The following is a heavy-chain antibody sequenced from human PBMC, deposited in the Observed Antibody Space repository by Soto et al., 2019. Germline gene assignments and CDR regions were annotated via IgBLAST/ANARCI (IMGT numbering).Heavy chain of an antibody. CDR3: ARDSLYCSSTSCYPYYYYMDV. V-gene: IGHV3-33*01. CDR2: IWYDGSNK. CDR1: GFTFSSYG. Sequence: PGGSLILSCAASGFTFSSYGMHWVRQAPGKGLEGVAVIWYDGSNKYYADSVKGRFTISRDNSKNTLYLQMNSLRAEDTAVYYCARDSLYCSSTSCYPYYYYMDVWGKGTTVTVSS. D-gene: IGHD2-2*01. J-gene: IGHJ6*03.